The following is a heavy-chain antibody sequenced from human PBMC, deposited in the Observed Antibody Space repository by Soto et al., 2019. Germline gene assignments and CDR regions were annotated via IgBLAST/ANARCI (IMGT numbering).Heavy chain of an antibody. Sequence: QLQLQESGPGLVKPSETLSLTCTVSGGSISSSSYYWGWIRQPPGKGLEWIGSIYYSGSTYYNPSLKSRVTISVDTSKNQFSLKLSSVTAADTAVYYCARGTPRSDIVVVVAATGGNWFDPWGQGTLVTVSS. CDR1: GGSISSSSYY. CDR3: ARGTPRSDIVVVVAATGGNWFDP. CDR2: IYYSGST. V-gene: IGHV4-39*01. J-gene: IGHJ5*02. D-gene: IGHD2-15*01.